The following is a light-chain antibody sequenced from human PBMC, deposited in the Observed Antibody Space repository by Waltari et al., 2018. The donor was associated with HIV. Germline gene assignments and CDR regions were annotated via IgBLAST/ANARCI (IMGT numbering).Light chain of an antibody. Sequence: IALTQSPGTLAMSLGKRATLSCRASQSVSSTYLAWYQQKPGQPPRLLIYGASTRATGIPDRFSGSGSGTDFTLTISRVEPQDAAVYYCQQYRRSPLTFGGGTKVEIK. CDR3: QQYRRSPLT. V-gene: IGKV3-20*01. CDR1: QSVSSTY. CDR2: GAS. J-gene: IGKJ4*01.